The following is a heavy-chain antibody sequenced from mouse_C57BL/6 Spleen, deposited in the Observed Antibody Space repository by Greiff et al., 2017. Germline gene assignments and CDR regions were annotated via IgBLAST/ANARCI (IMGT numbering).Heavy chain of an antibody. J-gene: IGHJ2*01. CDR2: INPNNGGT. V-gene: IGHV1-22*01. CDR1: GYTFTDYN. Sequence: VQLQQSGPELVKPGASVKMSCKASGYTFTDYNMHWVKQSHGKSLEWIGYINPNNGGTSYNQKFKGKATLTVNKSSSTAYMELRSLTSEDSAVYYCARMDDYDLYFDYWGQGTTLPVSS. D-gene: IGHD2-4*01. CDR3: ARMDDYDLYFDY.